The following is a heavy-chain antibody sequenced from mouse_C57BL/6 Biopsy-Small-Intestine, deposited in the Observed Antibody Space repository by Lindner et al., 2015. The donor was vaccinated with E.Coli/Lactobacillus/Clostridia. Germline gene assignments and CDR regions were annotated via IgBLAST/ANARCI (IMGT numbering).Heavy chain of an antibody. J-gene: IGHJ4*01. CDR2: MNPHSGHT. CDR1: GYTFTNYD. CDR3: ARGGIIFGGVTNNWFDP. Sequence: SVKVSCKTSGYTFTNYDLNWVRQAPGQGLEWMGWMNPHSGHTGYALKFQGRVTMTRNTSISTAYMGLSSLRSEDTAVYYCARGGIIFGGVTNNWFDPWGQGTLVTVSS. D-gene: IGHD4-1*01. V-gene: IGHV1-84*02.